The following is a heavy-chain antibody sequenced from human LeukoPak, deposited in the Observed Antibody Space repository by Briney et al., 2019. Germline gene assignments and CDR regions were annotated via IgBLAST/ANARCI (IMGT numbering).Heavy chain of an antibody. V-gene: IGHV3-74*01. J-gene: IGHJ4*02. Sequence: GGSLRLSCAASGFTFSSYWMHWVRQAPGKGLVWVSRINGGGGSTRYADSVKGRFTISRDNAKNTLYLQMNSLRAEDTAVYYCARRTPAVDTDMTDYWGQGTLVTVSS. D-gene: IGHD5-18*01. CDR3: ARRTPAVDTDMTDY. CDR1: GFTFSSYW. CDR2: INGGGGST.